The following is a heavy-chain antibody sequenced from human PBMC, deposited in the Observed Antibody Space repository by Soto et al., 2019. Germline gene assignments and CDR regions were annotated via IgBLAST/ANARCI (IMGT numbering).Heavy chain of an antibody. Sequence: GGSLRLSCAASGFTFGRHAMSWVRQTPGKGLEWVSGVSGAGSSAYYADSVKGRFTISRDNSKDTLYLQMNSLRAEDTAVYYCAKSSDDILTSVDCRGQGSLVTVSS. CDR1: GFTFGRHA. V-gene: IGHV3-23*01. CDR2: VSGAGSSA. CDR3: AKSSDDILTSVDC. D-gene: IGHD3-9*01. J-gene: IGHJ4*02.